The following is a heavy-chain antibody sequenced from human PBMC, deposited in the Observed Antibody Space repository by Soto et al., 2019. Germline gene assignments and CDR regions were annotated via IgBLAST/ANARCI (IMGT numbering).Heavy chain of an antibody. D-gene: IGHD6-6*01. CDR2: ISYDGSNK. CDR1: VFTFSSYA. J-gene: IGHJ6*02. Sequence: GSLRLAGAASVFTFSSYAMHWVRQAPGKGLEWVAVISYDGSNKYYADSVKGRFTISRDNSKNTLYLQMNSLRAEDTAVYYCARDRWSSSSYYYYYGMDVWGQGPTVTVSS. V-gene: IGHV3-30-3*01. CDR3: ARDRWSSSSYYYYYGMDV.